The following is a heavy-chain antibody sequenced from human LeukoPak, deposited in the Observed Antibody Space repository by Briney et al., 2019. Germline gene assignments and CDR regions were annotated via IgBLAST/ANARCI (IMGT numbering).Heavy chain of an antibody. Sequence: SETLSLTCTVSGGSISSYYWSWIRQPPGKGLEWIGYIYYSGSTNYNPSLKSRVTISVDTSKNQFSLKLSSVTAADTAVYYCARDYDSSGYYQFDPWGQGTLVTVSS. CDR1: GGSISSYY. V-gene: IGHV4-59*01. CDR3: ARDYDSSGYYQFDP. CDR2: IYYSGST. D-gene: IGHD3-22*01. J-gene: IGHJ5*02.